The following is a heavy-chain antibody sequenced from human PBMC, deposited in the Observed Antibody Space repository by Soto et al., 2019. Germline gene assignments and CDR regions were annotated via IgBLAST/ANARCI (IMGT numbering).Heavy chain of an antibody. V-gene: IGHV3-64D*08. D-gene: IGHD6-13*01. CDR2: ISSNGDNT. CDR3: GKHRSRGYYFDF. CDR1: GFTFSNYA. J-gene: IGHJ4*02. Sequence: HPGGSLSLSCSASGFTFSNYAMHWVRQAPGKGLEYVSAISSNGDNTYYADSVRGRFSISRDNSENTLYLQMNSLRAEDTAVYYCGKHRSRGYYFDFWGKGTVVTLSS.